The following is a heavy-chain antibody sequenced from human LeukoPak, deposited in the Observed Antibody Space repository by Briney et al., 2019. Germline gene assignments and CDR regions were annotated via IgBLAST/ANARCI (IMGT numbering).Heavy chain of an antibody. V-gene: IGHV3-30-3*01. CDR1: GFTFSSYA. J-gene: IGHJ4*02. D-gene: IGHD3-22*01. CDR3: ASLDRDYYDSSGSYFDY. CDR2: ISYDGSNK. Sequence: GRSLRLSCAASGFTFSSYAMHWVRQAPGKGLERVAVISYDGSNKYYADSVKGRFTISRDNSKNTLYLQMNSLRAEDTAVYYCASLDRDYYDSSGSYFDYWGQGTLVTVSS.